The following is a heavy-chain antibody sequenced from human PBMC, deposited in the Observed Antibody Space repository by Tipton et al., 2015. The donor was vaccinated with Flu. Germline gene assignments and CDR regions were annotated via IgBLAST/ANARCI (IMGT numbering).Heavy chain of an antibody. J-gene: IGHJ4*02. CDR2: IYYSGST. D-gene: IGHD3-22*01. Sequence: TLSLTCTVSGGSISSGGYYWSWIRQHPGKGLEWIGYIYYSGSTDYNPSLKSRVTISVDTSKNQFSLKLSSVTAADTAVYYCAREGDYYDSSGPISLFCYWGQGTLVTVSS. V-gene: IGHV4-31*03. CDR3: AREGDYYDSSGPISLFCY. CDR1: GGSISSGGYY.